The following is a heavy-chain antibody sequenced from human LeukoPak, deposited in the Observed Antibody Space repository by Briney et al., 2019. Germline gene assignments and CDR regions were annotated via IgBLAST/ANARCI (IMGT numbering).Heavy chain of an antibody. CDR2: LNQIEST. V-gene: IGHV4-34*01. CDR1: SGSFSDYY. J-gene: IGHJ5*02. D-gene: IGHD1-14*01. Sequence: KPSETLSLTRAVYSGSFSDYYWSWIRQPPGEGLEWIGKLNQIESTNYNQSLKSRVTISLDTSKNQFSLKLTSVTAADTAVYHCARARQPLNLFDPWGQGTLVTVSS. CDR3: ARARQPLNLFDP.